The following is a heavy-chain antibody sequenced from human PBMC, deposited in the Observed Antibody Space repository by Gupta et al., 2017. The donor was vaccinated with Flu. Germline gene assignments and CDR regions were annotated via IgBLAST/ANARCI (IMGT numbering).Heavy chain of an antibody. J-gene: IGHJ6*02. Sequence: QAQLVQSGAEVKKPGASLRVSCKASGYRITDYFVGWVRQARGQGLEWMGIINPGGGRTTYARKFQGRVTMTSDTSTSTVYMELSSLTSEDTAVYYCARDFKNLVVFITQRGEADYYGMDVWGQGTTVTVS. D-gene: IGHD3-22*01. CDR3: ARDFKNLVVFITQRGEADYYGMDV. CDR2: INPGGGRT. CDR1: GYRITDYF. V-gene: IGHV1-46*01.